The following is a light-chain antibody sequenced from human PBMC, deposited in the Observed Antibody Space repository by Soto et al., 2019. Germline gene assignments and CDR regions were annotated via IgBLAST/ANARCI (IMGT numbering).Light chain of an antibody. CDR2: AAS. CDR3: QKYNSAPPFT. V-gene: IGKV1-27*01. CDR1: QGISNY. Sequence: DIQMTQSPSSLSASVGDRVTITCRASQGISNYLAWYQQKPGKVPKLLIYAASTLQSGVPSRFSGSGSGTDFTLTISSLQPEDVATSSCQKYNSAPPFTFGPGTKVDIK. J-gene: IGKJ3*01.